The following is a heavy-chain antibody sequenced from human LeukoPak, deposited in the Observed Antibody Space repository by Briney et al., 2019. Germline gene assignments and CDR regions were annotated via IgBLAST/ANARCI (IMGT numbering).Heavy chain of an antibody. CDR3: ARTVVYDMSGYGY. J-gene: IGHJ4*02. V-gene: IGHV4-34*01. CDR2: INHSGST. Sequence: SETLSLTCAVYGGSFSGYYWSWLRQPPGKGLEWIGEINHSGSTTYNPPLKSRVTISVDTSNNQFSLKLRSVTATDTAVYYCARTVVYDMSGYGYWGLGTLVTVSS. D-gene: IGHD3-22*01. CDR1: GGSFSGYY.